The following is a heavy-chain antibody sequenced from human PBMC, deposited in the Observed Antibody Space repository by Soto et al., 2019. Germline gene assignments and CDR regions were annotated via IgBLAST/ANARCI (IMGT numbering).Heavy chain of an antibody. CDR1: GYSFTSYW. V-gene: IGHV5-51*01. Sequence: GESLKISCKGSGYSFTSYWIGWVRQKPGKGLEWMGIIYPGDSDTRYSPSFQGQVTISADKSISTAYLQWSSLKASDTAMYYCARLVTGTPGTGHYYYGMYVWGQGTTVTVCS. D-gene: IGHD1-20*01. CDR2: IYPGDSDT. CDR3: ARLVTGTPGTGHYYYGMYV. J-gene: IGHJ6*02.